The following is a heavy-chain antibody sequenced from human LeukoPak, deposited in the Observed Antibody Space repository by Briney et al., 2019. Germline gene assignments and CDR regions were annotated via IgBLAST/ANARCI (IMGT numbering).Heavy chain of an antibody. CDR1: GGTFSSYA. Sequence: SVKVSCKASGGTFSSYAISWVRQAPGQGLEWMGGIIPIFGTANYAQKFQGRVTITTDKSTSTAYMELSSLRSEDTAVYYCARARAMRAAFDIWGQGTMVTVSS. CDR2: IIPIFGTA. V-gene: IGHV1-69*05. J-gene: IGHJ3*02. CDR3: ARARAMRAAFDI.